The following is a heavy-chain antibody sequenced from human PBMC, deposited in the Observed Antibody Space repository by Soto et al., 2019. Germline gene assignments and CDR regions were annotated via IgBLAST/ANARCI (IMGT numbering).Heavy chain of an antibody. Sequence: PGGSLRLSCAASGFTFSSYWMSWVRQAPGKGLEWVANIKQDGSEKYYVDSVKGRFTISRDNAKNSLYLQMNSLRAEDTAVYYFARDFGNYVDYYYYYGMDVWGQGTTVTVSS. J-gene: IGHJ6*02. CDR3: ARDFGNYVDYYYYYGMDV. CDR2: IKQDGSEK. V-gene: IGHV3-7*01. D-gene: IGHD4-4*01. CDR1: GFTFSSYW.